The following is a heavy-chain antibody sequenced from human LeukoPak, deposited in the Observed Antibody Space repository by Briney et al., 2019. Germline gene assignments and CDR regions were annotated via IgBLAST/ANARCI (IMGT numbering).Heavy chain of an antibody. CDR1: GXSVSNYH. D-gene: IGHD2-15*01. J-gene: IGHJ4*02. CDR3: ARDRGPDCSGGGCWDY. V-gene: IGHV4-59*02. CDR2: IYYSGST. Sequence: SETLSLTCTVSGXSVSNYHWSWIRQPPGKGLEWIGYIYYSGSTSYNPSLKSRVTISVDTSKNQFSLKLSSVTAADTAIYYCARDRGPDCSGGGCWDYWGQGTLVTVSS.